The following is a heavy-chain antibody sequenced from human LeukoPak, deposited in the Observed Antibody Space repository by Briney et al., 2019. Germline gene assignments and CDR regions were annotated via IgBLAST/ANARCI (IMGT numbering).Heavy chain of an antibody. V-gene: IGHV4-59*01. CDR1: DDSITMYY. CDR3: ARGRVSSSTWYSTYYYYFYMDV. CDR2: VDHTGST. D-gene: IGHD1-1*01. J-gene: IGHJ6*03. Sequence: SETLSLTCSVSDDSITMYYWTWIRQPPGKGLEWIGYVDHTGSTNFNTSLNGRVSISRDTTKNLFSLRLRSVTAADTAVYYCARGRVSSSTWYSTYYYYFYMDVWGKGTTVTVSS.